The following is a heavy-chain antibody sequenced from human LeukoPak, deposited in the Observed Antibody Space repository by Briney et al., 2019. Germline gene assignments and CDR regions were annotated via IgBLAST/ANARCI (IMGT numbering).Heavy chain of an antibody. D-gene: IGHD6-19*01. CDR1: GFTFSNAW. CDR3: TTGASGWYSYYYYYMDV. J-gene: IGHJ6*03. Sequence: GGSLRLSCAASGFTFSNAWMSWVRQAPGKGLEWVGRIKSKTDGGTTDYAAPVKGRFTISRDDSKNTLYLQVNSLKTEDTAVYYCTTGASGWYSYYYYYMDVWGKGTTVTVSS. V-gene: IGHV3-15*01. CDR2: IKSKTDGGTT.